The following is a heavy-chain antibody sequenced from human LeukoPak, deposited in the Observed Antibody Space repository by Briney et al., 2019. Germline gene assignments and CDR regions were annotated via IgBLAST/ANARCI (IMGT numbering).Heavy chain of an antibody. CDR2: IYTSGST. Sequence: PSETLSLTCTVSGGSISSYYWSWIRQPAGKGLERMGRIYTSGSTNYNPSLKSRVTMSVDTSKNQFSLKLSSVTAADTAVYYCARDRVELRTYYYYYMDVWGKGTTVTVSS. CDR3: ARDRVELRTYYYYYMDV. J-gene: IGHJ6*03. V-gene: IGHV4-4*07. D-gene: IGHD1-7*01. CDR1: GGSISSYY.